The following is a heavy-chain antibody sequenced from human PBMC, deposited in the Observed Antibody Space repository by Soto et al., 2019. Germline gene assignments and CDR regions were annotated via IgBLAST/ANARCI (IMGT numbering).Heavy chain of an antibody. CDR3: ARGYCGGDCYLSYGMDV. J-gene: IGHJ6*02. CDR2: INPSGGST. V-gene: IGHV1-46*01. Sequence: ASVKVSCTASGYTFTSYYMHWVRQAPGQGLEWMGIINPSGGSTSYAQKFQGRVTMTRDTSTSTVYMELSSLRSEDTAVYYCARGYCGGDCYLSYGMDVWGQGTTVTVSS. CDR1: GYTFTSYY. D-gene: IGHD2-21*02.